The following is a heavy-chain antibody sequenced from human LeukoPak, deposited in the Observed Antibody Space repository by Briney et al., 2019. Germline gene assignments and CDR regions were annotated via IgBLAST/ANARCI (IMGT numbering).Heavy chain of an antibody. CDR2: IWYDGSNK. V-gene: IGHV3-33*01. Sequence: PGGSLRLSCAASGFTFSSYGMHWVRQAPGKGLEWVAVIWYDGSNKYYADSVKGRFTISRDNSKNTLYLQMNSLRAEDTAVYYCAREGNTGDGFDPWGQGTLVTVSS. D-gene: IGHD1/OR15-1a*01. CDR3: AREGNTGDGFDP. CDR1: GFTFSSYG. J-gene: IGHJ5*02.